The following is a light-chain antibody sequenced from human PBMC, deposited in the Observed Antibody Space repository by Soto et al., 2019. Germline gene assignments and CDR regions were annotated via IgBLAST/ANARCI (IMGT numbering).Light chain of an antibody. Sequence: DIQMTQSPSTLSASIGDRVTITCRASQSITTFLAWYLQKPGKAPQILIYDASKLEPGVPSRLSGGGSGTEFTLTVSSLQPDDFATYYCQQYSNYPLTLGGGTKVDIK. CDR1: QSITTF. J-gene: IGKJ4*01. CDR2: DAS. V-gene: IGKV1-5*01. CDR3: QQYSNYPLT.